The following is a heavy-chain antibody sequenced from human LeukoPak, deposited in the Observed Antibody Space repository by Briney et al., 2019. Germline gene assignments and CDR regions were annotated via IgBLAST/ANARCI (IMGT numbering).Heavy chain of an antibody. Sequence: SETLFLTCTVSGGSISSYYWSWIRQPPGKGLEWIGYIYYSGSTNYNPSLKSRVTISVDTSKNQFSLKLSSVTAADTAVYYCARDVRGSFDYWGQGTLVTVSS. CDR1: GGSISSYY. CDR2: IYYSGST. J-gene: IGHJ4*02. D-gene: IGHD3-16*01. V-gene: IGHV4-59*01. CDR3: ARDVRGSFDY.